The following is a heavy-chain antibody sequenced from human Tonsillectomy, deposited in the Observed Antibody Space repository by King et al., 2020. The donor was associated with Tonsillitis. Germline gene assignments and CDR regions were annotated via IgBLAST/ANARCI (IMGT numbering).Heavy chain of an antibody. CDR2: MYYTGYT. D-gene: IGHD3-10*01. V-gene: IGHV4-39*01. Sequence: QLQESGPGLVKPSETLSLTCTVSGVSISNTNCYWNWIRQSPGKGLEWIGSMYYTGYTYYNPSLKSRVTISVDTSKNQFSLDLSSVTAADTGVYSCARQSALLSFGDAYLDAIVVWGLGTLATVSS. CDR1: GVSISNTNCY. CDR3: ARQSALLSFGDAYLDAIVV. J-gene: IGHJ3*01.